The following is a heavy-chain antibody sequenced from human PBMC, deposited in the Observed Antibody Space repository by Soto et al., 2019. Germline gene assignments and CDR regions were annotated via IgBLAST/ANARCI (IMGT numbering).Heavy chain of an antibody. D-gene: IGHD1-26*01. CDR2: VSGSGGST. CDR3: ATYSGNYERYGVYFGMDV. V-gene: IGHV3-23*01. CDR1: GFTFSNDA. Sequence: EVQLLESGGHLVQPGGSLRLSCAASGFTFSNDAISWVRQAPGRGLEWVSSVSGSGGSTYYADSVKGRFTISRDNSKNTLYLQMNSLRAEDTAVYYCATYSGNYERYGVYFGMDVWGQGTTVTVSS. J-gene: IGHJ6*02.